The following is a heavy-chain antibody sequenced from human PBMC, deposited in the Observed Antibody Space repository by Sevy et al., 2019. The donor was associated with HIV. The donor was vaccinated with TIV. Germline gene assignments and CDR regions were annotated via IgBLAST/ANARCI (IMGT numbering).Heavy chain of an antibody. Sequence: SQTLSLTCAVSGYSISSGYYWGWIRQPPGKGLEWIGSIYHSGSTYYNPSLKSRVTISVDTSKNQFSLKLSSVTAADTAVYYCASAVAVARNWFDPWGQGTLVTVSS. CDR1: GYSISSGYY. CDR2: IYHSGST. J-gene: IGHJ5*02. CDR3: ASAVAVARNWFDP. V-gene: IGHV4-38-2*01. D-gene: IGHD6-13*01.